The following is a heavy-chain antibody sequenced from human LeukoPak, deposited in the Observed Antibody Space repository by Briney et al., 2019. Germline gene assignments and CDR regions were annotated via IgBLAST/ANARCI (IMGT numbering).Heavy chain of an antibody. Sequence: ASVKVSCKASGYTFTGYYMHWVRQAPGQGLEWMGWISAYNGDTNYAQKLQGRVTMTTDTSTSTAYMELRSLRSDDTAVYYCAREPSGSYEYYFDYWGQGTLVTVSS. CDR3: AREPSGSYEYYFDY. CDR2: ISAYNGDT. V-gene: IGHV1-18*04. CDR1: GYTFTGYY. D-gene: IGHD1-26*01. J-gene: IGHJ4*02.